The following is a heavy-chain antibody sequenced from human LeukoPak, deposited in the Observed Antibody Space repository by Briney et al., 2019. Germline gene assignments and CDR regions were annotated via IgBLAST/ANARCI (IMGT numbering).Heavy chain of an antibody. Sequence: SETLSLTYAVYGGSFSGYYWSWIRQPPGKGREWIGEINHSGSTNYNPSLKSRVTISVDTSKNQFSLKLSSVTAADTAVYYCARGPLGYCSGGSCYSAYNWFDPWGQGTLVTVSS. CDR1: GGSFSGYY. D-gene: IGHD2-15*01. J-gene: IGHJ5*02. CDR3: ARGPLGYCSGGSCYSAYNWFDP. CDR2: INHSGST. V-gene: IGHV4-34*01.